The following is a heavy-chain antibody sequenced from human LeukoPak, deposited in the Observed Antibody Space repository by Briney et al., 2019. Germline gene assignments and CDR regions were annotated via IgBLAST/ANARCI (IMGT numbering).Heavy chain of an antibody. D-gene: IGHD3-3*01. V-gene: IGHV3-21*01. Sequence: GGSLRLSCAASGFTFSSYSMNWVRQAPGKGLEWVSSISSSSSYIYYADSVKGRFTISRDNAKNSLYLQMNSLRAEDTAVYYCARDSQSKYYDFWSGYPQGAAFDIWGQGTMVTVSS. CDR1: GFTFSSYS. J-gene: IGHJ3*02. CDR2: ISSSSSYI. CDR3: ARDSQSKYYDFWSGYPQGAAFDI.